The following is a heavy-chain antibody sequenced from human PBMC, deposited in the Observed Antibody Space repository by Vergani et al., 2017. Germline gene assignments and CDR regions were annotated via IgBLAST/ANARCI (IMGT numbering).Heavy chain of an antibody. Sequence: QVQLQESGPGLVKPSQTLSLTCTVSGGSISSGTYYWGWIRQPAGKGLEWIGRIYTSGSTNYNPSLKSRVSMSLDTSKNQFSLKLSSVTAADTAVYYCARDFVIHSRYYYYYMDVWGKXP. J-gene: IGHJ6*03. CDR2: IYTSGST. D-gene: IGHD2-15*01. CDR1: GGSISSGTYY. V-gene: IGHV4-61*02. CDR3: ARDFVIHSRYYYYYMDV.